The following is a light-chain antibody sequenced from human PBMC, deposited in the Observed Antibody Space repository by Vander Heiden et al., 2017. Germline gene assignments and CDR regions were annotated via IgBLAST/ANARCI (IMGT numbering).Light chain of an antibody. CDR1: QSISSY. CDR3: QQCYSTPHT. J-gene: IGKJ2*01. CDR2: AAS. Sequence: DCQMNKTPSSLSASVGDRVTITCRASQSISSYLDWYQQKPGKAPKRLIYAASSLQSGVPSRFSGSGSGTDFTLTISSLQPEDFATYYCQQCYSTPHTFGQGTKLEIK. V-gene: IGKV1-39*01.